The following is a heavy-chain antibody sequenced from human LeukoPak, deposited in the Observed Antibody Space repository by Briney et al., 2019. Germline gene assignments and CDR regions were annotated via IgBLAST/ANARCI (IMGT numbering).Heavy chain of an antibody. J-gene: IGHJ3*02. CDR3: ARDLGRNMVRGVLPDAFDI. CDR1: GGSISSGGYS. Sequence: SETLSLTCAVSGGSISSGGYSWSWIRQPPEKGLEWIGYIYHSGSTYYNPSLKSRVTISVDRSKNQFSLKLSSVTAADTAVYYCARDLGRNMVRGVLPDAFDIWGQGTMVTVSS. CDR2: IYHSGST. D-gene: IGHD3-10*01. V-gene: IGHV4-30-2*01.